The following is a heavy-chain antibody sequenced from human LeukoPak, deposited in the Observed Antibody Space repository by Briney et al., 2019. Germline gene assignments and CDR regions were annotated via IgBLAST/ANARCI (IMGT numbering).Heavy chain of an antibody. D-gene: IGHD2-15*01. CDR1: GYTFTSYA. J-gene: IGHJ3*02. CDR2: INPSGGST. CDR3: AREGDCSGGSCSHDAFDI. Sequence: GASVKVSCKASGYTFTSYAMNWVRQAPGQGLEWMGIINPSGGSTSYAQKFQGRVTMTRDMSTSTVYMELSSLRSEDTAVYYCAREGDCSGGSCSHDAFDIWGQGTMVTVSS. V-gene: IGHV1-46*01.